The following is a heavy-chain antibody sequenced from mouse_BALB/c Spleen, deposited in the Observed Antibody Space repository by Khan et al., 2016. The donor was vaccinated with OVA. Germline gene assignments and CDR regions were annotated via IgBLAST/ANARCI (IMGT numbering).Heavy chain of an antibody. CDR1: GFTFSSFG. D-gene: IGHD1-1*02. Sequence: EVELVESGGGLVQPGGSRKLSCAASGFTFSSFGMFWIRQAPEKGLEWVAYISSGSSTFYYADTVKGRFTISRDNPKHTLFLQMTSLRSEDTAMYYCARILGIYAMDYWGQGPSVTVSS. J-gene: IGHJ4*01. CDR2: ISSGSSTF. V-gene: IGHV5-17*02. CDR3: ARILGIYAMDY.